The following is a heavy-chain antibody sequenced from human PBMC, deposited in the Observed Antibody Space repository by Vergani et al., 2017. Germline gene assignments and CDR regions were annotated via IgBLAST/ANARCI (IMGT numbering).Heavy chain of an antibody. J-gene: IGHJ6*02. CDR3: ARDLGRSRVNSHYGMGV. D-gene: IGHD3-16*01. Sequence: QVQLVQSGAEMKKPGSSVKVSCKSSGGTFSSYTFIWVRLAPGQGLDWVGSIVPILDRKEYAQKFQGRVAITADTSTSTVYMELSSLRSEDTAVYYCARDLGRSRVNSHYGMGVWGQGTTVTVSS. CDR2: IVPILDRK. CDR1: GGTFSSYT. V-gene: IGHV1-69*08.